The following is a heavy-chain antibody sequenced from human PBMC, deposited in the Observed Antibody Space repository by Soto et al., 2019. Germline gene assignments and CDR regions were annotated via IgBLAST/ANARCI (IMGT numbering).Heavy chain of an antibody. CDR2: ISNSGSSR. CDR1: GFPFSSYA. D-gene: IGHD3-3*01. CDR3: ANVRKEERGTEFRLSDF. J-gene: IGHJ4*03. Sequence: PGGSLTLSCAASGFPFSSYAMNWVRQAPGKGLEWVSGISNSGSSRYYADSVKDRFTVSRDNAKNTLSLQMSSLRADDTAAYYCANVRKEERGTEFRLSDFWGQGTLVTVSS. V-gene: IGHV3-23*01.